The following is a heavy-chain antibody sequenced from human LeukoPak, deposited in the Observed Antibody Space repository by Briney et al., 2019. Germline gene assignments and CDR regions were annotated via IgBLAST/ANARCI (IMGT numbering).Heavy chain of an antibody. Sequence: SETLSLTCTVSGGSISSGGYYWSWIRQPPGKGLEWIGYIYHSGSTYYNPSLKSRVTISVDRSKNQFSLKLSSVTAADTAVYFCAGDYGDYYFDYWGQGTLVTVSS. J-gene: IGHJ4*02. CDR2: IYHSGST. D-gene: IGHD4-17*01. V-gene: IGHV4-30-2*01. CDR1: GGSISSGGYY. CDR3: AGDYGDYYFDY.